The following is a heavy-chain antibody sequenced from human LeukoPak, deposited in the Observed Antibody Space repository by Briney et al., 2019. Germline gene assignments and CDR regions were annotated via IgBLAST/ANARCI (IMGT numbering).Heavy chain of an antibody. J-gene: IGHJ1*01. Sequence: GGSLRLSCAASGFAFTSYAMNWVRQAPGKGLEWVSAISGSGGSTYYADSVKGRFTVSRDNSENTLFLQMNSLRAEDTAIYYCAKDTDVVVPEYFQYWGQGTLVTVSS. CDR2: ISGSGGST. CDR3: AKDTDVVVPEYFQY. D-gene: IGHD2-15*01. CDR1: GFAFTSYA. V-gene: IGHV3-23*01.